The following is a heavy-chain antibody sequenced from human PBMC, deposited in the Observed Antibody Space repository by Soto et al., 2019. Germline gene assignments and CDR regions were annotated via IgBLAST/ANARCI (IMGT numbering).Heavy chain of an antibody. CDR2: INTDGSRT. Sequence: EVQLVESGGGLGQPGGSLRLSCAASGFIFSTHWMHWVRQVPGKGLAWVSRINTDGSRTSYADSVKGRFTISRDNAKNTVYLQMNSLRAEDTAVYFCARVKSGSYDWFDPWGQGTLVTVSS. CDR3: ARVKSGSYDWFDP. V-gene: IGHV3-74*01. CDR1: GFIFSTHW. D-gene: IGHD3-10*01. J-gene: IGHJ5*02.